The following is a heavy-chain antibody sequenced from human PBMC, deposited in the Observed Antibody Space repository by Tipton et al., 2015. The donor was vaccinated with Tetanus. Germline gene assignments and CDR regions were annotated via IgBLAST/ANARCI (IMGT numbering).Heavy chain of an antibody. CDR1: GGTFSSYA. Sequence: VQLVQSGAEVKKPGSSVKVSCKASGGTFSSYAISWVRQAPGQGLEWMGGFIPILGTANYAQKFQGRVTITADESTSPAYMELSSLRSEDSAVYYCAGQGDGGNSQRASFDIWGQGSMVTVSS. V-gene: IGHV1-69*12. CDR3: AGQGDGGNSQRASFDI. CDR2: FIPILGTA. J-gene: IGHJ3*02. D-gene: IGHD4-23*01.